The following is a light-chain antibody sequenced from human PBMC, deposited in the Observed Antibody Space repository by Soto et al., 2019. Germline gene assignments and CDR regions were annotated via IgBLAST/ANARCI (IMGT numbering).Light chain of an antibody. CDR1: QSISNW. CDR3: QQYNSYRT. CDR2: KAS. J-gene: IGKJ1*01. V-gene: IGKV1-5*03. Sequence: DIQMTQSPSTLSASVGDRVIITCRASQSISNWLAWYQQKPGKAPKLLIYKASSLEGGVPSRFSGSGSGTEFTLTISSLQPDDFATYYCQQYNSYRTFGQGTKVEIK.